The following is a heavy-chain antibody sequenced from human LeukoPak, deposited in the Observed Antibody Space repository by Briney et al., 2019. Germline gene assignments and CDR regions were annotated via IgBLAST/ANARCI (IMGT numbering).Heavy chain of an antibody. D-gene: IGHD2-15*01. J-gene: IGHJ4*02. Sequence: GGSLRLSCAASGFTLSSYGMHWVRQAPGKGLEWVAVISYDGSNKYYADSVKGRFSISRDNSKNTLYLQMNSLRAEDTAVYYCARAGYCSGGSCYGSDYWGQGTLVSVSS. V-gene: IGHV3-30*03. CDR1: GFTLSSYG. CDR2: ISYDGSNK. CDR3: ARAGYCSGGSCYGSDY.